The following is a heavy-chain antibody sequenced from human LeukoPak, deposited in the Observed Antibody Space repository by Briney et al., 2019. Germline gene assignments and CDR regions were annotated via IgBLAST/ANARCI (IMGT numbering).Heavy chain of an antibody. J-gene: IGHJ4*02. CDR1: GFTLSTNA. Sequence: GGSLRLSCLTSGFTLSTNAMSWVRQAPGKGLEWISGISGSGASTYYADSVKGRFTISRDDSRNTLYLQMNSLRAEDTAVYYCVKGGGNVRRYFEYWGQGTLVTVSS. V-gene: IGHV3-23*01. D-gene: IGHD4-23*01. CDR2: ISGSGAST. CDR3: VKGGGNVRRYFEY.